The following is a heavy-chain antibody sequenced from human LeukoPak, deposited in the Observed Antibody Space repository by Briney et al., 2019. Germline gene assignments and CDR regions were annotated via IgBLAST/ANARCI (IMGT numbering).Heavy chain of an antibody. Sequence: PSETLSLTCTVSGGSISSYYWSWIRQPPGKGLEWIGYIYYSGSTNYNPSLKSRVTISVDTSKNQFSLKLSSVTAADTAVYYCARTPLWFGEFYPDYWGQGTLVTVSS. CDR2: IYYSGST. CDR1: GGSISSYY. CDR3: ARTPLWFGEFYPDY. J-gene: IGHJ4*02. V-gene: IGHV4-59*12. D-gene: IGHD3-10*01.